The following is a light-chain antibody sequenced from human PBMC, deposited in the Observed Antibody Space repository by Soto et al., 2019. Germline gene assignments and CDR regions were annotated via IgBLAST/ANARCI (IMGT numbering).Light chain of an antibody. CDR2: TDF. V-gene: IGLV1-44*01. Sequence: QSVLTQPPSASGTPGQRVTISCSGGGSNIRHNNVNWYQQLPGAAPRLLIYTDFKRPAGVPDRFSASKSGTSASLAISGLQSEDEADYYCATWDDSLNGWVFGGGTKLTVL. CDR3: ATWDDSLNGWV. CDR1: GSNIRHNN. J-gene: IGLJ3*02.